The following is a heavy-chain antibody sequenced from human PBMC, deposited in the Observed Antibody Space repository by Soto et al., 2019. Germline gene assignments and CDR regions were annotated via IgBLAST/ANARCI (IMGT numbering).Heavy chain of an antibody. CDR2: ISGSGGST. D-gene: IGHD3-10*01. CDR1: GFTFSSYA. Sequence: PXGSLRLSCSASGFTFSSYAMIWVRQAPGKGLEWVSAISGSGGSTYYADSVKGRFTISRDNSKNTLYLQMNSLRAEDTAVYYCAKTYMVRGVIIRSPPPYYFDYWGQGTLVTVSS. J-gene: IGHJ4*02. CDR3: AKTYMVRGVIIRSPPPYYFDY. V-gene: IGHV3-23*01.